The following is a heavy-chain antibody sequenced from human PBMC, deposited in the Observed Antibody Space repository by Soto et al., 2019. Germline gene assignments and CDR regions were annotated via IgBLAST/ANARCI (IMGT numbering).Heavy chain of an antibody. D-gene: IGHD1-20*01. CDR3: ATSQKGYNWNYFDH. Sequence: SETLSLTCAVSGASISGSYYYWAWLRQSPGKGPEWIGSVFYTGFTSYNPSLEGRVSVSVDTSKSQFSLKLSAVTAADTAVYYCATSQKGYNWNYFDHWGQGALVTVSS. CDR2: VFYTGFT. V-gene: IGHV4-39*01. CDR1: GASISGSYYY. J-gene: IGHJ4*02.